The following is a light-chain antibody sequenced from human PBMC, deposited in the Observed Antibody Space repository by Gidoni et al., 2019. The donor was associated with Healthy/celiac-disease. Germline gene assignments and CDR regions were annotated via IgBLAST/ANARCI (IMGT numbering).Light chain of an antibody. Sequence: SSELTQDPAVSVALGQTVRITCQGDSLRSYYASWYQQKPGQAPVLVIYGKNNRPSGIPDRFSGYRTGNTASLTITGAQAEDEADYYCNSRDSSGNHLVFGGGTKLTVL. V-gene: IGLV3-19*01. CDR2: GKN. CDR1: SLRSYY. J-gene: IGLJ3*02. CDR3: NSRDSSGNHLV.